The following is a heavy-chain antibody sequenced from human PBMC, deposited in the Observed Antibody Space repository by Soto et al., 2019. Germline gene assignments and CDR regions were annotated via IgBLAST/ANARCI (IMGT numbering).Heavy chain of an antibody. J-gene: IGHJ4*02. CDR2: IYYSGST. D-gene: IGHD3-9*01. CDR3: AREILTGPHSLFDY. V-gene: IGHV4-31*03. CDR1: GGSISSGGYY. Sequence: SETLSLTCTVSGGSISSGGYYWSWIRQHPGKGLEWIGYIYYSGSTYYNPSLKSRVTISVDTSKNQFSLKLSSVTAADPAVYYCAREILTGPHSLFDYWGQGTLVTVSS.